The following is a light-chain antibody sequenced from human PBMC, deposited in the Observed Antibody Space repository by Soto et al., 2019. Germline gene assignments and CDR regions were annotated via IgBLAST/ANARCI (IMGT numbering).Light chain of an antibody. J-gene: IGKJ1*01. V-gene: IGKV3-15*01. CDR3: QQYNTWLWT. Sequence: EVVMTQSPATLSVSPGERVTLSCRASQSINAHLAWYQQKPGQAPRLLIHGASTRATGIPARFSGSGFGTEFILNVSSLQSEDVAVYYCQQYNTWLWTFGQGTKVEIQ. CDR1: QSINAH. CDR2: GAS.